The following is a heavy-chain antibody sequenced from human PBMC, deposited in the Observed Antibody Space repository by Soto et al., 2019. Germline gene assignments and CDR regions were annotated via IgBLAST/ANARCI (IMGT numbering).Heavy chain of an antibody. V-gene: IGHV4-39*01. D-gene: IGHD3-16*01. CDR2: IYYSGST. J-gene: IGHJ4*02. Sequence: SATLSLTCTVSGGSISSSSYYWGWIRQPPGKGLEWIGSIYYSGSTYYNPSLKSRVTISVDTSKNQFSLKLSSVTAADTAVYYCARCGMMFEVDYWGQGTLVTVSS. CDR3: ARCGMMFEVDY. CDR1: GGSISSSSYY.